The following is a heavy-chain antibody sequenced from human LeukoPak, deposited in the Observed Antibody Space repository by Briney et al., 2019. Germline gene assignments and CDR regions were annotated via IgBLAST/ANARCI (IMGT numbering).Heavy chain of an antibody. CDR3: AREAKLMTTVYYFDY. CDR1: GFTFSRNW. J-gene: IGHJ4*02. V-gene: IGHV3-7*04. D-gene: IGHD4-11*01. Sequence: GGSLRLSCAASGFTFSRNWMSWVRQAPGKGLECVANIKQDGSEQYYVDSVKGRFTISRDNAKNSLYLQMNSLRAEDTAVYYCAREAKLMTTVYYFDYWGQGTLVTVSS. CDR2: IKQDGSEQ.